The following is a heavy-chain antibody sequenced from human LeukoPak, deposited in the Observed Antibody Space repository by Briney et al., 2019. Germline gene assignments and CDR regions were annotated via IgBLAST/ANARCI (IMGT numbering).Heavy chain of an antibody. V-gene: IGHV3-13*01. Sequence: GGSLRLSCAASGFTFSSYDMHWVRQATGKGLEWVSALGTAGDTYYRGSVKGRFIISRENAKNSLYLQMNSLRAGDTAVYYCARGGYSSGWYNYGMDVWGQGTTVTVSS. J-gene: IGHJ6*02. CDR2: LGTAGDT. CDR3: ARGGYSSGWYNYGMDV. CDR1: GFTFSSYD. D-gene: IGHD6-19*01.